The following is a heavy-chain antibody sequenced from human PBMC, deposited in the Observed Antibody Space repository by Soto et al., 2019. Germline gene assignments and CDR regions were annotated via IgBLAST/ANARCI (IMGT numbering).Heavy chain of an antibody. CDR3: ASVFGVLPHMDV. J-gene: IGHJ6*02. V-gene: IGHV4-59*12. CDR1: GGSISSYY. CDR2: IYYSGST. D-gene: IGHD3-3*01. Sequence: SETLSLTCTVSGGSISSYYWSWIRQPPGKGLEWIGYIYYSGSTNYNPSLKSRVTISVDTSKNQFSLKLSSVTAADTAVYYCASVFGVLPHMDVWGQGTTVTVSS.